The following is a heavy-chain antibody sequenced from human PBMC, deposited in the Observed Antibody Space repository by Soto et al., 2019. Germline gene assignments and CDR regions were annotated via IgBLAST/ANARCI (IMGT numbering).Heavy chain of an antibody. CDR2: INHSGST. Sequence: QVQLQQWGAGLLKPSETLSLTCAVYGGSFSGYYWSWIRQPPGKGLEWIGEINHSGSTNYNPSLKSRVTISVDTSKNLFSLKLSSVTAADTAVYYCARGPTARQSDYWGQGTLVTVSS. D-gene: IGHD4-17*01. CDR3: ARGPTARQSDY. J-gene: IGHJ4*02. V-gene: IGHV4-34*01. CDR1: GGSFSGYY.